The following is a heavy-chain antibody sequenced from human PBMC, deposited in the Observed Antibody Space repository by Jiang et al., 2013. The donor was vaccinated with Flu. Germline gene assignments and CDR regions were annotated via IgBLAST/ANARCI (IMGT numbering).Heavy chain of an antibody. CDR3: ARSSGYTSGASPYHFDF. J-gene: IGHJ4*02. D-gene: IGHD6-19*01. V-gene: IGHV4-59*01. CDR1: GGSMSYYY. CDR2: VYYSGTT. Sequence: GSGLVKPSETLSLTCTVSGGSMSYYYWSWIRQSPGKGLEWIGYVYYSGTTNYNPSLRRRLNISIDTSKRQFSLKLTSVTPADTAVYYCARSSGYTSGASPYHFDFWGQGTLVTVSS.